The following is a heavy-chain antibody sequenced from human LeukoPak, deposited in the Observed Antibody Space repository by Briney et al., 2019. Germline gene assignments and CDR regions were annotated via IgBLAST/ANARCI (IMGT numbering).Heavy chain of an antibody. J-gene: IGHJ4*02. CDR2: INPNSGGT. V-gene: IGHV1-2*02. CDR3: ARDDGISSNFDY. CDR1: GYTFTCYY. D-gene: IGHD2-2*01. Sequence: ASVKVSCKASGYTFTCYYMHWVRQAPGQGLEWMGWINPNSGGTNYAQKFQGRVTMTRDTSISTAYMELSRLRSDDTAVYYCARDDGISSNFDYWGQGTLVTVSS.